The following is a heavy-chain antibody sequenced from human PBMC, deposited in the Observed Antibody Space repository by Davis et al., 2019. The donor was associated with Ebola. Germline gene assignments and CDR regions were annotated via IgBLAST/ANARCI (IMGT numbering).Heavy chain of an antibody. J-gene: IGHJ6*04. CDR1: GYTFTGYY. V-gene: IGHV1-2*06. D-gene: IGHD3-10*01. CDR3: ARDYRQFRLFGELGTVGVGV. Sequence: ASVKVSCKASGYTFTGYYMHWVRQAPGQGLEWMGRINPNSGGTNYAQKFQGRVTMTRDTSSSTVHLELRRLRSDDTAVYYCARDYRQFRLFGELGTVGVGVWGKGTTVTVSS. CDR2: INPNSGGT.